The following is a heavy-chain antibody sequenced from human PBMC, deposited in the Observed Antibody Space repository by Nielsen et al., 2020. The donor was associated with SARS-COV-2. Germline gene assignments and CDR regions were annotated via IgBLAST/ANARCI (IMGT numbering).Heavy chain of an antibody. Sequence: KVSCKCSGYSFTNYWIGWVRQMPGKGLEWMGIIYPGDSDTRYSPSFQGQVTISADKSISTAYLQWSSLKASDTAMYYCARHEWGTMVRGVINYWGQGTLVTVSS. V-gene: IGHV5-51*01. D-gene: IGHD3-10*01. CDR1: GYSFTNYW. CDR2: IYPGDSDT. J-gene: IGHJ4*02. CDR3: ARHEWGTMVRGVINY.